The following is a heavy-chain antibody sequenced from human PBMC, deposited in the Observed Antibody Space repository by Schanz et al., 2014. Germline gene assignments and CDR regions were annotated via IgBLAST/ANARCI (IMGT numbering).Heavy chain of an antibody. CDR3: ARGPDSTSADVTRGRRRYYFDY. CDR1: GGSISSGVW. Sequence: QVQLQESGPGLVKPSGTLSLTCVVSGGSISSGVWWTWARQSPGKGLEWIGEINHSGSTNYNPSLRSRVPIPVATSKNQFSLKLSSVTAADTAVYYCARGPDSTSADVTRGRRRYYFDYWGQGTLVTVSS. V-gene: IGHV4-4*02. D-gene: IGHD6-13*01. J-gene: IGHJ4*02. CDR2: INHSGST.